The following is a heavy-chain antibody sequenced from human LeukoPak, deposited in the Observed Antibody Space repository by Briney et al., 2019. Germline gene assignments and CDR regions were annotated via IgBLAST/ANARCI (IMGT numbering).Heavy chain of an antibody. CDR2: ISSSSSYI. Sequence: GGSLRLSCAASGFTFSSYSMNWVRQAPGKGLEWVSSISSSSSYIYYADSVKGRFTISRDNAKNSLYLQMNSLRAEDTAVYYCASHDLWSGAIQYYFDYWGQGTLVTVSS. V-gene: IGHV3-21*01. CDR1: GFTFSSYS. CDR3: ASHDLWSGAIQYYFDY. J-gene: IGHJ4*02. D-gene: IGHD3-3*01.